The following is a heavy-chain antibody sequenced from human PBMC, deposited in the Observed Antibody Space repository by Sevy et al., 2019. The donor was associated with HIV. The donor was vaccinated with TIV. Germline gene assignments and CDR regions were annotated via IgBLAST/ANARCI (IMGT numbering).Heavy chain of an antibody. CDR2: ISSSSKTI. CDR1: GFTFSTYN. D-gene: IGHD6-6*01. J-gene: IGHJ4*02. Sequence: GGSLRLSCAASGFTFSTYNMNWVRQAPGKGLEWISYISSSSKTIDYADSVKGRFTISRDNAKNSVYLQMNSLRGEDTAVYYCTRGKGSSDYWGQGTLVTVSS. CDR3: TRGKGSSDY. V-gene: IGHV3-48*01.